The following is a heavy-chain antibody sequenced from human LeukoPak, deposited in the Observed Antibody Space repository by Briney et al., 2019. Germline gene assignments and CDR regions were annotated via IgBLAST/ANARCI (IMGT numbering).Heavy chain of an antibody. V-gene: IGHV4-31*03. D-gene: IGHD3-10*01. Sequence: TLSLTCIXXXXXXNXXAYFXXWXRQXXXXGLXXXXYXYYSGITYYPPSLKSRVTISVDTAKNQFSLKLSSVTAADTAMYHCARGTVQRSGSLDWYFDLWGRGTLVTVSS. CDR1: XXXXNXXAYF. CDR3: ARGTVQRSGSLDWYFDL. J-gene: IGHJ2*01. CDR2: XYYSGIT.